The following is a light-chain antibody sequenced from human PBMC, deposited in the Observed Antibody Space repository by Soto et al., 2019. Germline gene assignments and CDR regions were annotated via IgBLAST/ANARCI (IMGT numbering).Light chain of an antibody. CDR2: GTI. CDR3: QSYDSSLSGYVV. V-gene: IGLV1-40*01. J-gene: IGLJ2*01. Sequence: QSALTQPPSVSGAPGQRVTISCTGSSSNIGAGYDVHWYQQLPGTAPKLLIYGTINRPSGVPDRFSGSKSGTSASLAITGLQAEDEADYYCQSYDSSLSGYVVFGGGTKVTVL. CDR1: SSNIGAGYD.